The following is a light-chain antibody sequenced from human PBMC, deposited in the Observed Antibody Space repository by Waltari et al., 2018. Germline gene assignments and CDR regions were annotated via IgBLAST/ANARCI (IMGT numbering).Light chain of an antibody. CDR1: QSVLYSSNNKNY. CDR2: WAS. Sequence: DIVMTQSPDSLAVSLGGRATINCKSSQSVLYSSNNKNYLAWYQQKPGQPPKLLIYWASTRESGVPDRFSGSGSGTDFTLTISSLQAEDVAVYYCQQYYRTLRTFGQGTKLEIK. CDR3: QQYYRTLRT. V-gene: IGKV4-1*01. J-gene: IGKJ2*01.